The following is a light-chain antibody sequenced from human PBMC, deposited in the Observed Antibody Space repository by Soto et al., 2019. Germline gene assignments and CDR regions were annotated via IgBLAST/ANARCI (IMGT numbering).Light chain of an antibody. J-gene: IGKJ4*01. V-gene: IGKV3-20*01. Sequence: EIVLTQSPGTLSLSPGERATLSCRASQSVSNNYLAWYQQKPGQAPRLLIYGASNRATGIPDRFSGSGSGTDFTLTISRLEPEDFAMYYCQQYGYSPGLAFGVGTKVDIK. CDR1: QSVSNNY. CDR3: QQYGYSPGLA. CDR2: GAS.